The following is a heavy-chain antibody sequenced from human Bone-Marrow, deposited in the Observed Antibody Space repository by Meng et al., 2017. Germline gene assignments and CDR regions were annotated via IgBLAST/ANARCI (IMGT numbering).Heavy chain of an antibody. J-gene: IGHJ4*02. Sequence: QGQLQQWGAGRVKPSETLALTCAVYGGTFSDYYWSWIRQPPGKGLEWIGEINHSGGTKYTPSLESRVTISIDTSKNQFSLKLSSVTAADTAIYYCARQGDTAMATFDYWGQGTLVTVSS. CDR2: INHSGGT. D-gene: IGHD5-18*01. CDR3: ARQGDTAMATFDY. CDR1: GGTFSDYY. V-gene: IGHV4-34*01.